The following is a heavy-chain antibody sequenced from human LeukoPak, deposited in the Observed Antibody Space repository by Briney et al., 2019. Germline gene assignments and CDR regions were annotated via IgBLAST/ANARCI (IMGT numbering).Heavy chain of an antibody. CDR3: ARAYDSSGYRSYNWFDP. V-gene: IGHV1-18*01. J-gene: IGHJ5*02. CDR2: ISAYNGNT. CDR1: GYTFTSYG. Sequence: GASVKVSCKASGYTFTSYGISWVRQAPGQGLEWMGWISAYNGNTNYAQKLQGRVTMTTDTSTSTAYMALRSLRSDDTAVYYCARAYDSSGYRSYNWFDPWGQGTLVTVSS. D-gene: IGHD3-22*01.